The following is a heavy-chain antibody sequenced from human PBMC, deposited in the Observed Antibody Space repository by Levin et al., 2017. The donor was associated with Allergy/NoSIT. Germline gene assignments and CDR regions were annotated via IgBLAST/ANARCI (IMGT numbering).Heavy chain of an antibody. CDR2: INPNTAGT. Sequence: VASVKVSCKASGYIFTGYYVHWVRQAPGQGLEWMGWINPNTAGTNYAQKFHGRVTMTRDTSISTAYMELSRLRSDDTAVYYCARGFCGGDSCYFFDSWGQGTLVTVSS. V-gene: IGHV1-2*02. J-gene: IGHJ4*02. CDR3: ARGFCGGDSCYFFDS. CDR1: GYIFTGYY. D-gene: IGHD2-15*01.